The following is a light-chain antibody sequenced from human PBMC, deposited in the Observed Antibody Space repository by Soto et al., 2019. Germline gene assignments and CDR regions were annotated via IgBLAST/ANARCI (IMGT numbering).Light chain of an antibody. V-gene: IGLV1-40*01. CDR3: QTYDNSLGGYV. Sequence: QSVLTQPPSVSGAPGLKVTISCTGSSANIGAKYDVHWYQQFPGRAPKVLIHGNTNRPSGVPDRFSGSKSGTSASLAITGLQAEDEATYYGQTYDNSLGGYVFGSGTKLTVL. J-gene: IGLJ1*01. CDR2: GNT. CDR1: SANIGAKYD.